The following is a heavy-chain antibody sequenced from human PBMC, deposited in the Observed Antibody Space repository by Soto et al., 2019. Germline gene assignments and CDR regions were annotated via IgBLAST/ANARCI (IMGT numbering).Heavy chain of an antibody. D-gene: IGHD3-3*01. V-gene: IGHV1-8*01. CDR1: GYTFTSYD. CDR2: MNPNSGNT. J-gene: IGHJ5*02. CDR3: ARGLEWSWSLDP. Sequence: GASVKVSCKASGYTFTSYDINWVRQATGQGLEWMGWMNPNSGNTGYAQKFQGRVTMTRNTSISTAYMELSSLRSEDTAVYYCARGLEWSWSLDPWGQGTLVTVSS.